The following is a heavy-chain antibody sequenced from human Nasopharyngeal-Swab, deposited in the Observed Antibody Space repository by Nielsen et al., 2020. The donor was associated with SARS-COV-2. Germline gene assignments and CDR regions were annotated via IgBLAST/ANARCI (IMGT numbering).Heavy chain of an antibody. CDR3: AKVARDIVVVPAAMEAYYYYGMDV. J-gene: IGHJ6*02. D-gene: IGHD2-2*01. CDR2: ISGSGGST. Sequence: WIRQPPGKGLEWVSAISGSGGSTYYADSVKGRFTISRDNSKNTLYLQMNSLRAEDTAVYYCAKVARDIVVVPAAMEAYYYYGMDVWGQGTTVTVSS. V-gene: IGHV3-23*01.